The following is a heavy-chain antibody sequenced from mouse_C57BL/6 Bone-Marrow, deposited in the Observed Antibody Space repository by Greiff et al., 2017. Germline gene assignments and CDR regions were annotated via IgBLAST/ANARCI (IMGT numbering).Heavy chain of an antibody. D-gene: IGHD1-1*01. CDR3: ARDKGLITFYAMDY. J-gene: IGHJ4*01. V-gene: IGHV7-3*02. Sequence: EVQLVESGGGLVQPGGSLRLSCATSGFTFTDYYMSWVRQPPGKALEWLGFIRNKANGYTTEYSASVKGRFTISRDNSQSILYLQMNTLRAEDSATYYCARDKGLITFYAMDYWCQGTSVTVSS. CDR1: GFTFTDYY. CDR2: IRNKANGYTT.